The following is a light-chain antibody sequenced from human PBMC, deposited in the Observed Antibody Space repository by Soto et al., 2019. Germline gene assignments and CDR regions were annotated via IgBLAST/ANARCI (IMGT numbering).Light chain of an antibody. Sequence: DIQMTQSPSTLSASVGDRVTITCRASQNLNNWLAWFQQKPGKAPTLLIYKASGLESGVPSRFSGRGSGTEFTLTISSLQPDDFSTYYFQQYNSYPWTFGQGTKVEIK. CDR2: KAS. J-gene: IGKJ1*01. CDR1: QNLNNW. CDR3: QQYNSYPWT. V-gene: IGKV1-5*03.